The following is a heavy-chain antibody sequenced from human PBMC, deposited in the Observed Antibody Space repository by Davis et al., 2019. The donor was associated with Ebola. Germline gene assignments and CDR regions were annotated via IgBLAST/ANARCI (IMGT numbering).Heavy chain of an antibody. CDR2: ISGSGAST. CDR3: SKRIKAGAGAPSDY. D-gene: IGHD6-13*01. J-gene: IGHJ4*02. Sequence: GESLKISCVASGFTFENHAMNWVRQAPGRGLEWVSSISGSGASTYYADSVKGRFTISRDNSKNTLYLQMNSLRADDTAIYYCSKRIKAGAGAPSDYWGQGTLVTVSS. CDR1: GFTFENHA. V-gene: IGHV3-23*01.